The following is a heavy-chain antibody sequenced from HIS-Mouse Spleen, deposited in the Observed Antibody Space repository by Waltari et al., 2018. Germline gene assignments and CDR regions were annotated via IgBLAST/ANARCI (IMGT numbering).Heavy chain of an antibody. Sequence: QLQLQESGHGLVKPSETLSLPCTVPGGSISSSSYYWGWIRQPPGKGLEWIGSIYYSGSTYYNPSLKSRVTISVDTSKNQFSLKLSSVTAADTAVYYCAYGDYFDYWGQGTLVTVSS. V-gene: IGHV4-39*01. J-gene: IGHJ4*02. D-gene: IGHD4-17*01. CDR1: GGSISSSSYY. CDR3: AYGDYFDY. CDR2: IYYSGST.